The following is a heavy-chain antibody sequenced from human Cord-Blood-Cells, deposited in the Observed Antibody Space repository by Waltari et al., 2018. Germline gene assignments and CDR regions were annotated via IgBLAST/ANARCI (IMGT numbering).Heavy chain of an antibody. CDR1: GGSFSSSY. CDR3: ARDSVVATRRRYYYYYGMDV. J-gene: IGHJ6*02. D-gene: IGHD5-12*01. CDR2: IYTSGST. Sequence: QVQLQESGPGLVKPSETLSPTCTVSGGSFSSSYWSWLRQPAGKGLEWIGRIYTSGSTNYNPSLKSRVTMSVDTSKNQFSLKLSSVTAADTAVYYCARDSVVATRRRYYYYYGMDVWGQGTTVTVSS. V-gene: IGHV4-4*07.